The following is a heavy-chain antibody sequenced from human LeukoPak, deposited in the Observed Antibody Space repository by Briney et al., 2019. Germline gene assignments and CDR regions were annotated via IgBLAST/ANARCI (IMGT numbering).Heavy chain of an antibody. D-gene: IGHD2-2*01. CDR1: GYTFTGYY. CDR2: INPNSGGT. V-gene: IGHV1-2*02. J-gene: IGHJ4*02. Sequence: GASVKVSCKASGYTFTGYYMHWVRQAPGQGLEWMGWINPNSGGTNYAQKFQGRVTMTRDTSISTAYMELSRLRSDDTAVYYCARDGLLSIVVVPAAEYYFYYWGQGTLVTVSS. CDR3: ARDGLLSIVVVPAAEYYFYY.